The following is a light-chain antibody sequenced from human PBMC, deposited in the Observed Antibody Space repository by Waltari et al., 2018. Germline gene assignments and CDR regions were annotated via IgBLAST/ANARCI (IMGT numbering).Light chain of an antibody. CDR1: SSDIGSYNY. CDR3: SSYAGSNTLV. J-gene: IGLJ2*01. Sequence: QAALTQPPSVSGSPGQSVTISCTGTSSDIGSYNYVSWYQQHPGKAPKLMIYDVSKRPSGFSDRFSGSKSGNTASLTISGLQAEDEADYYCSSYAGSNTLVFGGGTRLTVL. V-gene: IGLV2-11*01. CDR2: DVS.